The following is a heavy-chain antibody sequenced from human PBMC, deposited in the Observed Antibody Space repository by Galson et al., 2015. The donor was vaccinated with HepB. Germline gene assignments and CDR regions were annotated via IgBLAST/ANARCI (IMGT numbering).Heavy chain of an antibody. D-gene: IGHD1-7*01. V-gene: IGHV5-10-1*01. Sequence: QSGAEVKKPGESLRISCKGSGYSFTIYWINWVRQMPGKGLEWMGRIDPSDSYTNYSPSFQGHVTIAADKSISTAYLQGSSLKASDTAMYYCARLRAGVPWNYGDEVDYWGQGTLVTVSS. CDR3: ARLRAGVPWNYGDEVDY. J-gene: IGHJ4*02. CDR1: GYSFTIYW. CDR2: IDPSDSYT.